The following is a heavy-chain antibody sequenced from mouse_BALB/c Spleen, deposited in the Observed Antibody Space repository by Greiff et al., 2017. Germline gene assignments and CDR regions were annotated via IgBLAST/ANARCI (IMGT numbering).Heavy chain of an antibody. V-gene: IGHV2-9-2*01. J-gene: IGHJ4*01. D-gene: IGHD2-14*01. Sequence: VQLKESGPGLVAPSQSLSITCTVSGFSLTSYDISWIRQPPGKGLEWLGVIWTGGGTNYNSAFMSRLSISKDNSKSQVFLKMNSLQTDDTAIYYCVRDRYDDYYAMDYWGQGTSVTVSS. CDR3: VRDRYDDYYAMDY. CDR2: IWTGGGT. CDR1: GFSLTSYD.